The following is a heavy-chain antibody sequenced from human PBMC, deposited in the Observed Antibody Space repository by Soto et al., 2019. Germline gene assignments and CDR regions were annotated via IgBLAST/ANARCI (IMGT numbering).Heavy chain of an antibody. V-gene: IGHV3-73*01. Sequence: GGSLRLSCAASGFTFSGSAMHWVRQASGKGLEWVGRIRSKANSYATAYAASVKGRFTISRDDSKNTAYLQMNSLKTEDTAVYYCTGRYYDFWSASLGGMDVWGQGTTVTVSS. CDR3: TGRYYDFWSASLGGMDV. D-gene: IGHD3-3*01. CDR2: IRSKANSYAT. J-gene: IGHJ6*02. CDR1: GFTFSGSA.